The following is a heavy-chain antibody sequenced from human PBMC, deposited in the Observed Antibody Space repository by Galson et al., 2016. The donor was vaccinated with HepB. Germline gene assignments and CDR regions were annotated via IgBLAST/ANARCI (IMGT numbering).Heavy chain of an antibody. CDR1: GFSLSTPGVA. CDR2: IYWDDDK. D-gene: IGHD2-21*02. CDR3: AHLYCGTDCHYGFDY. J-gene: IGHJ4*02. Sequence: PALVKPTQTLTLTCTFSGFSLSTPGVAVGWIRQPPGGAPELVALIYWDDDKRYRSSLSPRLTITKDSSKNPVFLTMANVDPADTATYYCAHLYCGTDCHYGFDYWGQGTLVTVSS. V-gene: IGHV2-5*02.